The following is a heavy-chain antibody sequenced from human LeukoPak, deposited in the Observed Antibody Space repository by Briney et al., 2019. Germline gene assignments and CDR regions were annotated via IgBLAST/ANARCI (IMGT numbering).Heavy chain of an antibody. CDR1: GYTFTSYG. J-gene: IGHJ6*02. D-gene: IGHD4-11*01. CDR3: ARVPTTARCYLGYYYYGMDV. CDR2: SSAYNGNT. V-gene: IGHV1-18*01. Sequence: ASVTVSCKASGYTFTSYGISWVRQAPGQGLEWMGWSSAYNGNTNYAQKFQGRVTMTTVTSTSTAYMELRSLRSDDTAVYYCARVPTTARCYLGYYYYGMDVWGQGTTVTVCS.